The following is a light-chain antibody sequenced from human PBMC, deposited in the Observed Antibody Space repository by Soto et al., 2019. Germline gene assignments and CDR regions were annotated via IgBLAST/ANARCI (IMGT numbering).Light chain of an antibody. CDR2: EVS. J-gene: IGLJ2*01. CDR1: SSDVGGYNY. Sequence: QSALTQPPSASGSPGQSVTISCTGTSSDVGGYNYVSWYQQHPGKAPKLMIYEVSKRPSGVPDRFSGSKSGNTASLTVSGLQAEDEADYYCSSYAGSDNLMVFGGGTKLPS. CDR3: SSYAGSDNLMV. V-gene: IGLV2-8*01.